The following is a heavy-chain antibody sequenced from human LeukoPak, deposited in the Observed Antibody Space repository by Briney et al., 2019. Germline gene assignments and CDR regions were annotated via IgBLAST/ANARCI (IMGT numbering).Heavy chain of an antibody. CDR2: IYYSGST. Sequence: SETLSLTYTVSGGSISICDYYWSWIRQPPGKGLEWIGYIYYSGSTYYNPSLKSRVTISVDTSKNQFSLKLSSVTAADTAVYYCAREVEWLLDSLPDDAFDSCGQGTMVTVSS. CDR1: GGSISICDYY. CDR3: AREVEWLLDSLPDDAFDS. D-gene: IGHD3-3*01. V-gene: IGHV4-30-4*01. J-gene: IGHJ3*02.